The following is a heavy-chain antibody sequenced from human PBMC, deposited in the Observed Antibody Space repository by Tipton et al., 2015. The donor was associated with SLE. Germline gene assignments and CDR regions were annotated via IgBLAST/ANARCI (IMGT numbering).Heavy chain of an antibody. CDR2: ISGSSTFI. Sequence: GSLRLSCAASGFTLSSDEMNWVRQAPGKGLEWISSISGSSTFIYYADSVKGRFTISRDNAKNSLYLRMNSLRADDTAVYYCARDPAGSRLDYWGQGTLVTVSS. CDR3: ARDPAGSRLDY. D-gene: IGHD5/OR15-5a*01. J-gene: IGHJ4*02. V-gene: IGHV3-21*01. CDR1: GFTLSSDE.